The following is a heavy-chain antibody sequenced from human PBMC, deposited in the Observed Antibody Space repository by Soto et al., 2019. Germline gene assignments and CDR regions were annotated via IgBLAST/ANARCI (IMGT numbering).Heavy chain of an antibody. Sequence: GGSLRLSCAASGFTFSSYAMSWVRQAPGKGLEWVSAISGSGGSTYYADSVKGRFTISRDNSKNTLYLQMNSLRAEDTAVYYCAKFVGYDFWSGYYTSGYYYYMDVWGKGTTVTVSS. V-gene: IGHV3-23*01. CDR3: AKFVGYDFWSGYYTSGYYYYMDV. D-gene: IGHD3-3*01. CDR1: GFTFSSYA. CDR2: ISGSGGST. J-gene: IGHJ6*03.